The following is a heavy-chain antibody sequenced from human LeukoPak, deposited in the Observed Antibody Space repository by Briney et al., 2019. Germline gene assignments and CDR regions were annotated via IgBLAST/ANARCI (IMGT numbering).Heavy chain of an antibody. V-gene: IGHV4-59*01. D-gene: IGHD1-26*01. J-gene: IGHJ4*02. CDR1: SGSISSYY. CDR2: IYYSGST. Sequence: PSETLSLTCTVSSGSISSYYWSWIRQPPGKGLEWIGYIYYSGSTNYNPSLKSRVTISVDTSKNQFSLKLSSVTAADTAVYYCARAPVGATRYFDYWGQGTLVTVSS. CDR3: ARAPVGATRYFDY.